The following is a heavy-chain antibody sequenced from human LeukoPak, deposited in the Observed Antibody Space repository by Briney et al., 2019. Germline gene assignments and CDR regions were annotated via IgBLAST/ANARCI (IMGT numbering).Heavy chain of an antibody. CDR1: GFTFSSYW. Sequence: GGSLRLSCAASGFTFSSYWMHWVRHTPGKGLVWVSRINGAGSSISYADSVKGRVTISRDNAKNTLYLQMNNLRAEGTAVYYCARGGDYKNDYWGQGTLVTVSS. CDR2: INGAGSSI. J-gene: IGHJ4*02. D-gene: IGHD4-17*01. V-gene: IGHV3-74*01. CDR3: ARGGDYKNDY.